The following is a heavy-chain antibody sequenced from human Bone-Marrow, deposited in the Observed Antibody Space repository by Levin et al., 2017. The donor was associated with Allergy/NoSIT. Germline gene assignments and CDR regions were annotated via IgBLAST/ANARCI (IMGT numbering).Heavy chain of an antibody. D-gene: IGHD3-22*01. J-gene: IGHJ5*02. CDR3: SRDQTYCDSSGDPAS. Sequence: GESLKISCKTSGYRFTDYGISWVRQVPGEGFEWMGWSSTYNDIRIYTQRLQDRVNMTTDASTRSAYLELTNLRSDDPAIYYLSRDQTYCDSSGDPASWGQGTLVTVSS. V-gene: IGHV1-18*01. CDR2: SSTYNDIR. CDR1: GYRFTDYG.